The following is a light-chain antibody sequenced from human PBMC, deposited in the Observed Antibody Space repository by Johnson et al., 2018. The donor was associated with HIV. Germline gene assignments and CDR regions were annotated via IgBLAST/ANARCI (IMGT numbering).Light chain of an antibody. CDR2: DND. J-gene: IGLJ1*01. Sequence: QSVLTQPPSVSAAPGQKVTISCFGCYSNIGNNYVSWYQQLPGTAPTLLIYDNDKRPSGIPDRFSASKSGTSANLCITELQPGDEADYYCGTWDSSLSAGVFGAGTKVTVL. CDR3: GTWDSSLSAGV. V-gene: IGLV1-51*01. CDR1: YSNIGNNY.